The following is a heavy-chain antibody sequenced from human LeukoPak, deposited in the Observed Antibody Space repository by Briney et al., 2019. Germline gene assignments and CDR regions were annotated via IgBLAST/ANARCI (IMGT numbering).Heavy chain of an antibody. CDR1: GFTFHNYA. V-gene: IGHV3-43*02. Sequence: PGGSLRLSCAASGFTFHNYAIHWVRQAPGKGLEWVSLTSGGGITTYFADSVKGRFTISRDNSKSSLFLQMNSLRTEDTALYYCARDHVYGGADYWGQGTLVIVSS. CDR2: TSGGGITT. J-gene: IGHJ4*02. CDR3: ARDHVYGGADY. D-gene: IGHD5/OR15-5a*01.